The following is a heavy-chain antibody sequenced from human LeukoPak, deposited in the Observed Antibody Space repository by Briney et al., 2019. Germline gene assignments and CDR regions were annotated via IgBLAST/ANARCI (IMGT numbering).Heavy chain of an antibody. CDR1: GFTFGSYS. D-gene: IGHD3-10*01. CDR2: ISSSSSTI. V-gene: IGHV3-48*04. Sequence: GGSLRLSCAASGFTFGSYSMNWVRQAPGKGLEWVSYISSSSSTIYYADSVKGRFTISRDNAKNSLYLQMKSLRAEDTAVYYCARDFGPLYFDYWGQGTLVTVSS. J-gene: IGHJ4*02. CDR3: ARDFGPLYFDY.